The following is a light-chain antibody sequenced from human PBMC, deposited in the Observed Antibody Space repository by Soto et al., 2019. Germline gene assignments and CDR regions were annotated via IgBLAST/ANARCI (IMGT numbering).Light chain of an antibody. CDR1: SRDVGGYNY. V-gene: IGLV2-14*01. CDR3: SSYRRGSTYV. J-gene: IGLJ1*01. CDR2: DVT. Sequence: QSVLTQPASVSGSPGQSITVSCTGTSRDVGGYNYVSWYQQHPGKAPRLMIYDVTNRPSGVSNRFSGSKSGNTASLTISGLQAEDEADYYCSSYRRGSTYVFGTGTKVTVL.